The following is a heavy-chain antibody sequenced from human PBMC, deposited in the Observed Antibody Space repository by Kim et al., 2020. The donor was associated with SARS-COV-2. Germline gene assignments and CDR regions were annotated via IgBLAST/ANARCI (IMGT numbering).Heavy chain of an antibody. D-gene: IGHD2-2*01. Sequence: VQGRFTISRDNSKNTLYLQMNSLRAEDTAVYYCAKSRGSAVYYYYYGMDVWGQGTTVTVSS. CDR3: AKSRGSAVYYYYYGMDV. J-gene: IGHJ6*02. V-gene: IGHV3-23*01.